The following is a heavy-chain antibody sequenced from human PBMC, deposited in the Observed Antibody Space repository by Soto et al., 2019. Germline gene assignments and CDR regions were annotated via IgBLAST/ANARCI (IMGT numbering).Heavy chain of an antibody. CDR2: ISYDGSNK. CDR3: ARYRLMYNSNDFPYYYSGMDV. CDR1: GFTFSSYA. D-gene: IGHD1-1*01. V-gene: IGHV3-30-3*01. Sequence: QVQLVESGGGVVQPGRSLRLSCAASGFTFSSYAMHWVRQAPGKGLEWVAVISYDGSNKYYADSVKGRFTISRDNSKNTLYLQMNSLRAEDTPVYYCARYRLMYNSNDFPYYYSGMDVWGQGTTVTVSS. J-gene: IGHJ6*02.